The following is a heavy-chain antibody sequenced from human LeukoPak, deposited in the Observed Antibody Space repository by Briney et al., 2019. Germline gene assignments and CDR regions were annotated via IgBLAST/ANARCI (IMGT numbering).Heavy chain of an antibody. D-gene: IGHD5-24*01. Sequence: SEALSLTCAVYGGSFIGYYWSWIRQPPGKGLEWIGEINHSGSTNHNPSLKSRVTISVDTSKNEVSLKLNSVSAADTAIYYCASVELATTNFGYWGQGTLVTVSS. CDR1: GGSFIGYY. J-gene: IGHJ4*02. CDR3: ASVELATTNFGY. CDR2: INHSGST. V-gene: IGHV4-34*01.